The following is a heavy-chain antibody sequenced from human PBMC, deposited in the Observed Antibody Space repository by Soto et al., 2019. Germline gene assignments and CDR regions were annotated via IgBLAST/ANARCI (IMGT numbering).Heavy chain of an antibody. V-gene: IGHV1-2*04. CDR2: INPNSGGT. J-gene: IGHJ4*02. CDR3: AREHDYGDYYFVY. Sequence: GASVKVSCKASGYTFTGYYMHWVRQAPGQGLEWMGWINPNSGGTNYAQKFQGWVTMTRDTSISTAYMELSRLRSDDTAVYYCAREHDYGDYYFVYWGQGPRVVVSS. D-gene: IGHD4-17*01. CDR1: GYTFTGYY.